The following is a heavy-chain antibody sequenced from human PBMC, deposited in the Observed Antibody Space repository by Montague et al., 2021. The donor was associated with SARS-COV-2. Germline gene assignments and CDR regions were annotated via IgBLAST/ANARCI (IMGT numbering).Heavy chain of an antibody. D-gene: IGHD3-10*01. V-gene: IGHV4-4*09. Sequence: SETLSLTCSVSGGSIRRSYWTWIRQASEKGLEWIGYINHRGTTKYNPALQSRVTISVDTAKNQFSLNLTSVTAADTAVYYCARVSSTALRGVIKTSGYYAFDVWGQGTTVSVSS. CDR3: ARVSSTALRGVIKTSGYYAFDV. J-gene: IGHJ6*02. CDR2: INHRGTT. CDR1: GGSIRRSY.